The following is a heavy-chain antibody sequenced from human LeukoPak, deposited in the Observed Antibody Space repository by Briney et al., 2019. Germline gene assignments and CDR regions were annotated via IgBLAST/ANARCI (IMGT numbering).Heavy chain of an antibody. J-gene: IGHJ4*02. Sequence: SETLSRTCAVYGGSFSGYYWSWLRQPPGKGLEWIGEINHSGSTNYNPSLKSRVTISVDTSKNQFSLKLSSVTAADTAVYYCARDVRSSSWSPPYYFDYWGQGTLVTVSS. D-gene: IGHD6-13*01. CDR1: GGSFSGYY. CDR3: ARDVRSSSWSPPYYFDY. CDR2: INHSGST. V-gene: IGHV4-34*01.